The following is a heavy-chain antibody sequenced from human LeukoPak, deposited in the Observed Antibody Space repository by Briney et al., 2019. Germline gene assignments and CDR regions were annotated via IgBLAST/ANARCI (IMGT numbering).Heavy chain of an antibody. CDR1: GYTFTAYF. V-gene: IGHV1-2*06. Sequence: ASVKVSCKASGYTFTAYFMHWVRQAPGQGLEWMGRINPNSGGTNYAQEFQGRVTMTRDTSISTAYMELSGLGSDDTAVYYCARDLSSTSNWELDYWGQGTLVTVSS. J-gene: IGHJ4*02. CDR3: ARDLSSTSNWELDY. D-gene: IGHD7-27*01. CDR2: INPNSGGT.